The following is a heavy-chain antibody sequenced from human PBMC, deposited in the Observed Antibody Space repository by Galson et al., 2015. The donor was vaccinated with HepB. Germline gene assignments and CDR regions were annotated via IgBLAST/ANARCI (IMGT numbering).Heavy chain of an antibody. Sequence: SVKVSCKASGGTFSSYAISWVRQAPGQGLEWMGGIIPIFGTANYAQKFQGRVTITADESTSTAYMELSSLRSEDTAVYYCEIAQGLNYDSSGSFPFDIWGQGTMVTVSS. CDR3: EIAQGLNYDSSGSFPFDI. CDR2: IIPIFGTA. D-gene: IGHD3-22*01. CDR1: GGTFSSYA. J-gene: IGHJ3*02. V-gene: IGHV1-69*13.